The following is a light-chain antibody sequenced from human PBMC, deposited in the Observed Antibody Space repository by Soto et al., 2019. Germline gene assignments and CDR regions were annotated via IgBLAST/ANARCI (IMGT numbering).Light chain of an antibody. J-gene: IGKJ1*01. CDR2: GAS. V-gene: IGKV3-15*01. Sequence: EIVMTQSPATLSVSLGGRATLSCRASQSVSSNLAWYQQKPGQAPRLLIYGASTRATGIPARFSGSGSGTDFTLTISRLEPEDFAVYSCQQYGRPPQTFGQGTKVDIK. CDR3: QQYGRPPQT. CDR1: QSVSSN.